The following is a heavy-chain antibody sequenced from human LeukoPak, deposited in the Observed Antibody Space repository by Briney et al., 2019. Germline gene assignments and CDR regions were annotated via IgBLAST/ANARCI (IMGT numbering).Heavy chain of an antibody. J-gene: IGHJ4*02. CDR3: AKGRPSVRDY. CDR2: ISSSSSYI. CDR1: GFTFSSYS. D-gene: IGHD2-2*01. V-gene: IGHV3-21*01. Sequence: GGSQRLSCAASGFTFSSYSMNWVRQAPGKGLEWVSSISSSSSYIYYADSVKGRFTISRDNAKNSLYLQMNSLRAEDTAVYYCAKGRPSVRDYWGQGTLVTVSS.